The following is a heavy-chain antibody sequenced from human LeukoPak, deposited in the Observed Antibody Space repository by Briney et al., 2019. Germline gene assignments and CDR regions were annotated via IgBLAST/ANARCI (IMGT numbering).Heavy chain of an antibody. D-gene: IGHD2-2*01. CDR1: GALISSGSYY. Sequence: PSQTLSLTCTVSGALISSGSYYWSWIRQPAGKALEWIGRMYTSGSTNYNPFLKSRGTISVDTSNNRSSLKLSCVTAADTAVYYCARDREHIVLLPGDKRKTWYFDYWGQGTLVTVSS. CDR3: ARDREHIVLLPGDKRKTWYFDY. J-gene: IGHJ4*02. CDR2: MYTSGST. V-gene: IGHV4-61*02.